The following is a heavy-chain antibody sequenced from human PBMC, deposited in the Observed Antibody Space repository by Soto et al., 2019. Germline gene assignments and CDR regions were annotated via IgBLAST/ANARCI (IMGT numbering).Heavy chain of an antibody. Sequence: QVQLQESGPGLVEPSETLSLTCTVSGGSISSYYWSWIRQPPGKGLEWIGYIYYSGSTNYNPSLKSRVTISVDTSKNQFSLKLSSVTAADTAVYYCARRYGDAFDFWGQGTLVTVSS. CDR2: IYYSGST. CDR3: ARRYGDAFDF. J-gene: IGHJ4*02. V-gene: IGHV4-59*08. CDR1: GGSISSYY. D-gene: IGHD4-17*01.